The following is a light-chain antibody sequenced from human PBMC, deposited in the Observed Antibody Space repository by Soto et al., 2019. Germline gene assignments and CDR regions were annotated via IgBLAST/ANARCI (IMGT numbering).Light chain of an antibody. CDR1: QSISSW. CDR3: QQYNSYPYT. V-gene: IGKV1-5*01. Sequence: DIQMTQSPSTLSVSVGDRVTITFRASQSISSWLAWYQQKPGKAPKLLIYDASSLESGVPSRFSGSGSGTEFTLTISSLQPDDFATYYCQQYNSYPYTFGQGTKLEIK. J-gene: IGKJ2*01. CDR2: DAS.